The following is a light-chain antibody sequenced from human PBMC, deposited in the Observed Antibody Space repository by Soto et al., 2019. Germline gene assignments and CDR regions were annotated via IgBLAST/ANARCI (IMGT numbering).Light chain of an antibody. CDR1: QRISSSY. Sequence: EIVLTQSPGTLSLSPGERATLSCRASQRISSSYLAWYQQKPGQAPRPLIYGASSRATGIPDRFSGSGSGTDFPLTISRLEPEDFAVYYCQQYVSSPWTFGQGTKVEIK. CDR2: GAS. V-gene: IGKV3-20*01. J-gene: IGKJ1*01. CDR3: QQYVSSPWT.